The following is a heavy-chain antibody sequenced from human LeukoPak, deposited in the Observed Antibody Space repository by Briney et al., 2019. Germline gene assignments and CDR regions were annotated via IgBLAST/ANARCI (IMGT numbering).Heavy chain of an antibody. CDR2: INTDGSTTDNT. D-gene: IGHD3-9*01. CDR3: AKDRDYDILTGYYPDNWFDP. V-gene: IGHV3-74*01. Sequence: GGSLRLSCAASGFTFSSYWMHWVRHAPGKGLEWVSRINTDGSTTDNTNYADSVKGRFTISRDNSKNTLYLQMNSLRAEDTAVYYCAKDRDYDILTGYYPDNWFDPWGQGTLVTVSS. J-gene: IGHJ5*02. CDR1: GFTFSSYW.